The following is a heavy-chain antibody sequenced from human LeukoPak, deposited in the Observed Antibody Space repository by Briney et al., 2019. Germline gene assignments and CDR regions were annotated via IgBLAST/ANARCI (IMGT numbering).Heavy chain of an antibody. CDR2: INHSGST. V-gene: IGHV4-34*01. CDR1: GASFSGYY. Sequence: SETLSLTCAVYGASFSGYYWSWIRQPPGKGLEWIGEINHSGSTNYNPSLKSRVTISVDTSKNQFSLKLSSVTAADTAVYYCARGLGIAAAGEIDYWGQGTLVTVSS. D-gene: IGHD6-13*01. CDR3: ARGLGIAAAGEIDY. J-gene: IGHJ4*02.